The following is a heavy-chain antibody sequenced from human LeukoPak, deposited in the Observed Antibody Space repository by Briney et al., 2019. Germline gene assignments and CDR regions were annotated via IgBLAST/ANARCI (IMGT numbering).Heavy chain of an antibody. CDR3: ARGPPFDP. Sequence: GGSLRLSCVASTFTVSSNFMSWVRQAPGKGLEWVSIIYSGGVTNYADSVKGRFTISRDNSENTLYLQMNSLRAEDTAVYYCARGPPFDPWGQGTLVTVSS. J-gene: IGHJ5*02. CDR2: IYSGGVT. CDR1: TFTVSSNF. V-gene: IGHV3-66*01.